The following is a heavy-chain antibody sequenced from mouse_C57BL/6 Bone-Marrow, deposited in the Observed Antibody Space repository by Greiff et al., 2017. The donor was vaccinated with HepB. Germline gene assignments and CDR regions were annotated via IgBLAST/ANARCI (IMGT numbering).Heavy chain of an antibody. J-gene: IGHJ2*01. Sequence: EVQLQQSGPELVKPGASVKISCKASGYTFTDYYMNWVKQSHGKSLEWIGDINPNNGGTSYNQKFKGKATLTVDKSSRTAYMEIRSLTSEDSAVYYCAIVNITGEFDYWGQGTTLTVSS. CDR1: GYTFTDYY. CDR3: AIVNITGEFDY. CDR2: INPNNGGT. V-gene: IGHV1-26*01. D-gene: IGHD1-1*01.